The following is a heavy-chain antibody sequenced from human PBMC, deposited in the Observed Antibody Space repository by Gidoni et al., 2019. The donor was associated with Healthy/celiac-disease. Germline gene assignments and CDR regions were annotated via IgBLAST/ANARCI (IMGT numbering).Heavy chain of an antibody. Sequence: EVQLVESGGGLVQPGRSLRLSCTASGFTFGDYAMSWVRQAPGKGLEWVGFIRSKAYGGTTEYAASVKGRFTISRDDSKSIAYLQMNSLKTEDTAVYYCTRGSHDYGLHNFDLWGRGTLVTVSS. D-gene: IGHD4-17*01. CDR1: GFTFGDYA. CDR3: TRGSHDYGLHNFDL. J-gene: IGHJ2*01. CDR2: IRSKAYGGTT. V-gene: IGHV3-49*04.